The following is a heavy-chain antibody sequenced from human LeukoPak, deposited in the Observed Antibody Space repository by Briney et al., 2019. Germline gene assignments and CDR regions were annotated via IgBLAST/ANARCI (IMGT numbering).Heavy chain of an antibody. CDR3: ARAPTTVTKGLDI. V-gene: IGHV4-59*11. CDR1: GGSMSSHY. Sequence: RPSETLSLTCTVSGGSMSSHYWSWIRQPPGKGLEWIGYISYIGSTNYNPSLKSRVTISVDTSKNQFSLKLSSVTAADAAVYFCARAPTTVTKGLDIWSQGTMVTVSS. J-gene: IGHJ3*02. CDR2: ISYIGST. D-gene: IGHD4-17*01.